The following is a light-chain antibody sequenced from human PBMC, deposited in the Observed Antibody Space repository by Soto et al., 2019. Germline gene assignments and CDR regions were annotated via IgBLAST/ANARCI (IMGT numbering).Light chain of an antibody. CDR3: QQSYNAPA. J-gene: IGKJ2*01. V-gene: IGKV1-39*01. Sequence: DIQMTQSPSSLSASVGDRVAITCRASQNISSFLNWYRQKPGKAPNLLIYAASSLQSGVPSRFSRSGSWTDFTLTISSLPPANFTTYFCQQSYNAPAFGQGTKLEI. CDR2: AAS. CDR1: QNISSF.